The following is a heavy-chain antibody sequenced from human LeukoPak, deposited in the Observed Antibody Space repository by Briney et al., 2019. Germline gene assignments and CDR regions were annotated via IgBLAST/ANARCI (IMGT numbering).Heavy chain of an antibody. Sequence: GESLKISCKGSGYSFTTYWIGRVREMPGKGPEWMGIVYPGDSDTRYSPSVQDQVTISADKSSSTAYLQWSSLKASDTAMFYCARLRASSGFYLHAFDIWGQGTMVTVSS. CDR2: VYPGDSDT. D-gene: IGHD3-22*01. V-gene: IGHV5-51*01. J-gene: IGHJ3*02. CDR1: GYSFTTYW. CDR3: ARLRASSGFYLHAFDI.